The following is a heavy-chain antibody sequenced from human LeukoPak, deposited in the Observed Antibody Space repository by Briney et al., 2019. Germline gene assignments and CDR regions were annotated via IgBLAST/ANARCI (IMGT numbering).Heavy chain of an antibody. J-gene: IGHJ4*02. CDR3: ARDLGDTAAFAFDY. D-gene: IGHD5-18*01. Sequence: ASVKVSCKASGYSFTGYYMHWVRQAPGQGLEWMGWINPNSGGTNYAQKFQGRVTMTRDTSISTAYMELSRLRSDDTAVYYCARDLGDTAAFAFDYWGQGTLVTVSS. CDR2: INPNSGGT. CDR1: GYSFTGYY. V-gene: IGHV1-2*02.